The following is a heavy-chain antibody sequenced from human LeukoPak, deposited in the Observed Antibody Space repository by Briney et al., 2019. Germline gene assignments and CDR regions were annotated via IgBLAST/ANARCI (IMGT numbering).Heavy chain of an antibody. CDR2: INPNSGGT. CDR1: GYTFTGYY. CDR3: ARVGQDYYYGMDV. V-gene: IGHV1-2*04. J-gene: IGHJ6*02. D-gene: IGHD3-10*01. Sequence: GASVKVSCKASGYTFTGYYMHWVRQAPGQGLEWMGWINPNSGGTNYAQEFQGWVTMTRDTSISTAYMELSRLRSDDTAVYYCARVGQDYYYGMDVWGQGTTVTVSS.